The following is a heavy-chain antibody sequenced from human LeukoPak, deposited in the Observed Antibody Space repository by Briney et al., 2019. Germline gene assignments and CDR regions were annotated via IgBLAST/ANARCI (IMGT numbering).Heavy chain of an antibody. CDR2: LSGGGGAT. V-gene: IGHV3-23*01. CDR3: ARESPAVATDYFDY. D-gene: IGHD6-19*01. Sequence: GSLRLSCAASGFTFSNFAMSWVRQAPGKGLEWVSLLSGGGGATYHADSVKGRFTISRDNSQNTLYLQMNSLRAEDTAVYYCARESPAVATDYFDYWGQGTLVTVSS. CDR1: GFTFSNFA. J-gene: IGHJ4*02.